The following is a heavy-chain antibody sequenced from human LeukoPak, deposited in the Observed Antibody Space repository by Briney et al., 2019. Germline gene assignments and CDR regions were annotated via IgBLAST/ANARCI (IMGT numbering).Heavy chain of an antibody. J-gene: IGHJ6*03. V-gene: IGHV3-11*01. CDR2: ISRRGSTK. D-gene: IGHD2-15*01. CDR1: GFTYSDYN. Sequence: PAGSLTVSCPASGFTYSDYNMHEIGQPRGRERAGVSSISRRGSTKYYAGSVKGRFPISRGKSQNPLFLQMNSLRAEDTAVYYCARVLRYCSGGNCYSGGLGYMDVWGKGTTVTISS. CDR3: ARVLRYCSGGNCYSGGLGYMDV.